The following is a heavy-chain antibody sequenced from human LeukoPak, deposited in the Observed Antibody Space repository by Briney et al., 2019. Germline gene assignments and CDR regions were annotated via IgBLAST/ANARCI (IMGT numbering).Heavy chain of an antibody. Sequence: GASVKVSCKASGYTFTSYYMHWVRQAPGQGLEWMGIINPGGGSTSYAQKFQGRVTMTRDTSTSTVYMELCSLRSEDTAVYYCARVINYYDSSGNAFDIWGQGTMVTVSS. D-gene: IGHD3-22*01. CDR3: ARVINYYDSSGNAFDI. CDR2: INPGGGST. V-gene: IGHV1-46*03. CDR1: GYTFTSYY. J-gene: IGHJ3*02.